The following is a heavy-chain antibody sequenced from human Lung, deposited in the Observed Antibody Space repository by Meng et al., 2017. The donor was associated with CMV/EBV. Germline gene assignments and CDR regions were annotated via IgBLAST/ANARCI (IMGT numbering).Heavy chain of an antibody. CDR2: IIPILGIA. CDR1: GDTFRSHA. CDR3: ARALYYYDSSGYYPYFDD. V-gene: IGHV1-69*10. D-gene: IGHD3-22*01. Sequence: SVKVSCKASGDTFRSHAISWVRQAPGQGLEWMGGIIPILGIATYAQKFQGGVAIAADKSTTTAYMELSRLRSEDTAVYFCARALYYYDSSGYYPYFDDWGQGTLVTVSS. J-gene: IGHJ4*02.